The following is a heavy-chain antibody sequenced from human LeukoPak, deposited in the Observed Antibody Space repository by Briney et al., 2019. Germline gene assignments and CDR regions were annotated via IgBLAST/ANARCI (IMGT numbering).Heavy chain of an antibody. V-gene: IGHV3-21*01. D-gene: IGHD3-10*01. CDR2: ISSGTNYI. CDR3: AREYGSGSLDY. Sequence: GGSLRLSRAASGFTFRSYSMNWVRQAPGRGLGRVPSISSGTNYIFYADSVKGRFTISRDNAKNSLYLHMTGLRAEDTAVYYCAREYGSGSLDYWGQGTLVTVSS. CDR1: GFTFRSYS. J-gene: IGHJ4*02.